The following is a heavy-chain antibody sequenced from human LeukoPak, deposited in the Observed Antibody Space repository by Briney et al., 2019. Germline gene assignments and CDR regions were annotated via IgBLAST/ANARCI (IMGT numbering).Heavy chain of an antibody. CDR1: GFTFDDYA. D-gene: IGHD4-11*01. CDR3: AKDKGTVTTHAFDI. CDR2: ISWNSGSI. V-gene: IGHV3-9*01. Sequence: PGRSLRLSCAASGFTFDDYAMHWVRQAPGKGLGWVSGISWNSGSIGYADSVKGRFTISRDNAKNSLYLQMNSLRAEDTALYYCAKDKGTVTTHAFDIWGQGTMVTVSS. J-gene: IGHJ3*02.